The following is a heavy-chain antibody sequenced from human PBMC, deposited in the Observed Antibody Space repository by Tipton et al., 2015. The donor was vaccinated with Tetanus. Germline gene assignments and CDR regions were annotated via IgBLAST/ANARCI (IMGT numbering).Heavy chain of an antibody. CDR3: MVRGVDGSFDY. CDR2: IRSKAYGGTT. V-gene: IGHV3-49*03. CDR1: GFTFGDYA. J-gene: IGHJ4*02. Sequence: RSLRLSCTASGFTFGDYAMSWFRQAPGKGLEWVGFIRSKAYGGTTEYAASVKGRFTISRDDSKSIAYLQMNSLKTEDTAVYYAMVRGVDGSFDYWGQGTLVTVSS. D-gene: IGHD3-10*01.